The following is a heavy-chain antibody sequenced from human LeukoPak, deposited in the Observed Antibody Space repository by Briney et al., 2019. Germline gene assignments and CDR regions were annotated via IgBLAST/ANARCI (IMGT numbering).Heavy chain of an antibody. D-gene: IGHD2-2*01. CDR2: ISGSGGST. CDR1: GFTFSSYA. J-gene: IGHJ3*02. V-gene: IGHV3-23*01. Sequence: PGGSLRLSCAASGFTFSSYAMSWVRQAPGKGLEWVSAISGSGGSTYYADSVKGRSTISRDNSKNTLYLQMNSLRAEDTAVYYCAKDLRLGYCSSTSCYWHFDAFDIWGQGTMVTVSS. CDR3: AKDLRLGYCSSTSCYWHFDAFDI.